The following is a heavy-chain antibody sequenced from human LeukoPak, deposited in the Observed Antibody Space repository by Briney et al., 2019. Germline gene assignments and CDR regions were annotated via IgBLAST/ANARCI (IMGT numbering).Heavy chain of an antibody. Sequence: GRSLRLSCAASRFTFSSYGMHWVRQAPGKGLEWVAVISYDGSNKYYADSVKGRFTISRDNSKNTLYLQMNSLRAEDTAVYYCAKEQYSSGPAAAFDIWGQGTMVTVSS. CDR2: ISYDGSNK. D-gene: IGHD6-19*01. CDR3: AKEQYSSGPAAAFDI. CDR1: RFTFSSYG. V-gene: IGHV3-30*18. J-gene: IGHJ3*02.